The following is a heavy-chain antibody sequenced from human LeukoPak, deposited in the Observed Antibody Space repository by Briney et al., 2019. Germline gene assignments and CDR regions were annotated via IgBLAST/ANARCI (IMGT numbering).Heavy chain of an antibody. D-gene: IGHD4-11*01. CDR2: ISWNSGTR. CDR1: GFTFDDYA. J-gene: IGHJ6*02. Sequence: GRSLRLSCAASGFTFDDYAMHWVRQAPGKGLEWVSGISWNSGTRGYADSVKGRFTISRDNSKNMLYLQMNTLRAEDTAVYYCARGSTSTVSTIGFYGMDVWGQGTTVTVSS. CDR3: ARGSTSTVSTIGFYGMDV. V-gene: IGHV3-9*01.